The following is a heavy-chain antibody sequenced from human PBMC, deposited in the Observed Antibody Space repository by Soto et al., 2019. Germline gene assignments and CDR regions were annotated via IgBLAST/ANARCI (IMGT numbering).Heavy chain of an antibody. CDR2: MYNSGSA. J-gene: IGHJ5*02. Sequence: QVQLQESGPGLVKPSETLSLTCTVSGGSISSNYWSWIRQPPGKGLEWIGFMYNSGSANYNPSLKSRVTMSVDTSKNQFSLNLSSVTAADTAVYFCARNYLNWFDPWGQGTLVTVSS. D-gene: IGHD3-10*01. CDR3: ARNYLNWFDP. V-gene: IGHV4-59*01. CDR1: GGSISSNY.